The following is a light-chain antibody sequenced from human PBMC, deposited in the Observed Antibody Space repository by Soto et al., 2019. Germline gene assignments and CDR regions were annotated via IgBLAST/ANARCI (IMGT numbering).Light chain of an antibody. CDR3: MQALQTPRT. CDR2: LGF. Sequence: DIVMTQSPLSLPVTPGEPASISCRSSQSLLHSNGYNYLDWYLQKPGQSPHLLIHLGFNRAPGVPDRFSGSGSGTDFTLKISRVEAEDVGVYYCMQALQTPRTFGQGTKLEIK. J-gene: IGKJ2*01. V-gene: IGKV2-28*01. CDR1: QSLLHSNGYNY.